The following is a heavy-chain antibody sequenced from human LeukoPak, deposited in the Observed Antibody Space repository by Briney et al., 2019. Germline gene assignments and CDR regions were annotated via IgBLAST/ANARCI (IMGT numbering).Heavy chain of an antibody. Sequence: SETLSLTYTVSGYSISSGYYWGWIRQPPGKGLEWIGSVYHSGSTYYNPSLKSRVTISVDTSKNQFSLKLSSVTAADTAVYYCARALYSSGWYDYWGQGTLVTVSS. CDR2: VYHSGST. D-gene: IGHD6-19*01. CDR3: ARALYSSGWYDY. V-gene: IGHV4-38-2*02. CDR1: GYSISSGYY. J-gene: IGHJ4*02.